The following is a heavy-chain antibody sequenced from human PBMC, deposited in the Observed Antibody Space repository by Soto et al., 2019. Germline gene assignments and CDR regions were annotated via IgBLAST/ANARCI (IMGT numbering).Heavy chain of an antibody. CDR1: GFTFSSYA. J-gene: IGHJ3*02. CDR3: ASLRLHERDAFDI. D-gene: IGHD3-9*01. Sequence: PGGSLRLSCAASGFTFSSYAMHWVRQAPGKGLEYVSAISSNGGSTYYANSVKGRFTISRDNSKNTLYLQMGSLRAEDMAVYYCASLRLHERDAFDIWGQGTMVTVSS. CDR2: ISSNGGST. V-gene: IGHV3-64*01.